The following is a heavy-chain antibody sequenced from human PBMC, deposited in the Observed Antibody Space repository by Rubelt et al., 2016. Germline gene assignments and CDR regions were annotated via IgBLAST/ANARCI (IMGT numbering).Heavy chain of an antibody. D-gene: IGHD6-13*01. CDR1: GHNFIGYH. CDR3: AARHGTQTYGAFDL. Sequence: QEQLVQSGAEVRKPGASVSISCKPSGHNFIGYHIHWVRQAPGQGLEWMGIITSSGGSPSCAQKFQGMVSLTRDTLELTSLRPAATAVYFCAARHGTQTYGAFDLWGQGTKVTVSS. V-gene: IGHV1-46*01. CDR2: ITSSGGSP. J-gene: IGHJ3*01.